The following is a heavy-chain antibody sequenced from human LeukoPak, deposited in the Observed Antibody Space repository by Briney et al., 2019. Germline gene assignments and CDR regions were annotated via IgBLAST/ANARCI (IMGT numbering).Heavy chain of an antibody. CDR3: ASLVVTAIWGAFDI. CDR1: GGSISTNNW. CDR2: IYHTGST. D-gene: IGHD2-21*02. Sequence: PSGTLSLTCAVSGGSISTNNWWSWVRQPPGKGLEWIGEIYHTGSTNYNPSLKSRVTISVDRSKNQFSLKLSSVTAADTAVYYCASLVVTAIWGAFDIWGQGTMVTVSS. V-gene: IGHV4-4*02. J-gene: IGHJ3*02.